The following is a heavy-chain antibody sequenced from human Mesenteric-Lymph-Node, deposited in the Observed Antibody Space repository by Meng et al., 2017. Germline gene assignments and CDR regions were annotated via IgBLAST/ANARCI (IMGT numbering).Heavy chain of an antibody. CDR3: ARWARGDSSGWPPVLEF. Sequence: ASVKVSCKASGYTFTIYGITWVRQAPGQGLEWMGWISAYHGGTEYAHKLQGRVTMTTDPSTSTAYMELRSLRSDDTAVYYCARWARGDSSGWPPVLEFWGQGTLVTVSS. D-gene: IGHD6-19*01. CDR2: ISAYHGGT. V-gene: IGHV1-18*01. J-gene: IGHJ4*02. CDR1: GYTFTIYG.